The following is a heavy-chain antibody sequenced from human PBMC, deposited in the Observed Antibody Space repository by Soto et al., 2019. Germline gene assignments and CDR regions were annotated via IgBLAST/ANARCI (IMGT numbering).Heavy chain of an antibody. Sequence: PGGSLRLSCVASGFTFNLYWMHWVRQAPGKGLVWVSRIKFDESTTGYADSVKGRFTTSRDNAKNTVFLQMNSLSTDDTGVYYCARGIRNYYGVDVWGQGTTVTVSS. J-gene: IGHJ6*02. CDR3: ARGIRNYYGVDV. CDR1: GFTFNLYW. CDR2: IKFDESTT. V-gene: IGHV3-74*01.